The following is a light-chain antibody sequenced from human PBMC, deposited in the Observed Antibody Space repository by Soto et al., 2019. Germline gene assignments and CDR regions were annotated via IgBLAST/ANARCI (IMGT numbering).Light chain of an antibody. Sequence: EIVMTQSPATLSVSPGERATLSCRASQSVSSNLAWYQQKPGQTPRLLFYGASTRATGIPARFSGSGSGTEFTLTISSLQSEDFAVYYCQQYNKWPPITFGQGTRLEIK. CDR3: QQYNKWPPIT. V-gene: IGKV3-15*01. CDR2: GAS. CDR1: QSVSSN. J-gene: IGKJ5*01.